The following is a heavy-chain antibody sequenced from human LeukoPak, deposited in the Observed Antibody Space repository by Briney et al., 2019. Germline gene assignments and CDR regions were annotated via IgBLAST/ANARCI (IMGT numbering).Heavy chain of an antibody. Sequence: SVKVSCKASGGTFSSYAISWVRQAPGQGLEWMGRIIPILGIANYAQKFQGRVSMTRNTSISTAYMELSSLRSEDTAVYYCARAFKWFGELLRPYNWFDPWGQGTLVTVSS. CDR1: GGTFSSYA. D-gene: IGHD3-10*01. CDR3: ARAFKWFGELLRPYNWFDP. J-gene: IGHJ5*02. V-gene: IGHV1-69*04. CDR2: IIPILGIA.